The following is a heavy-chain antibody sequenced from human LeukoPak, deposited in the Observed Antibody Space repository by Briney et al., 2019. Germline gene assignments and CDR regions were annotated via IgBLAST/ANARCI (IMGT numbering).Heavy chain of an antibody. D-gene: IGHD3-3*01. CDR1: GYTFTSYG. V-gene: IGHV1-18*01. Sequence: ASVKVSCKASGYTFTSYGTSWVRQAPGQGLEWMGWISAYNGNTNYAQKLQGRVTMTTDTSTSTAYMELRSLRSDDTAVYYCARVGFFGVVIGGGWFDPWGQGTLVTVSS. CDR3: ARVGFFGVVIGGGWFDP. J-gene: IGHJ5*02. CDR2: ISAYNGNT.